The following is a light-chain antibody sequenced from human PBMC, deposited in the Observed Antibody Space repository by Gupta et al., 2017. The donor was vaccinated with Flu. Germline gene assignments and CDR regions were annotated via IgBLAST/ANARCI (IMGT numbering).Light chain of an antibody. CDR3: QVWDDKNDHYV. CDR2: DDS. J-gene: IGLJ1*01. V-gene: IGLV3-21*02. Sequence: GQTATVTCGGNGVGSKTVHWYQQKPGQAPVLVVHDDSDRPSGIPERFSGSNSGNTATLTITSVEAGDEADYYCQVWDDKNDHYVFGTGTRVNVL. CDR1: GVGSKT.